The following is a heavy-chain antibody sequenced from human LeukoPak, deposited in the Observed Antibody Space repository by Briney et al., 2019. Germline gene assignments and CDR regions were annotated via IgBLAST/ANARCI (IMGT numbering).Heavy chain of an antibody. J-gene: IGHJ5*02. CDR2: IYYSGST. Sequence: SETLSLTCTVSGGSISSYYWSWIRHPPGKGLEWIGYIYYSGSTNYNPSLKSRVTISVDTSKNQFSLKLSSVTAADTAVYYCAREDCSSTSCSRSYNWFDPWGQGTLVTVSS. V-gene: IGHV4-59*01. D-gene: IGHD2-2*01. CDR3: AREDCSSTSCSRSYNWFDP. CDR1: GGSISSYY.